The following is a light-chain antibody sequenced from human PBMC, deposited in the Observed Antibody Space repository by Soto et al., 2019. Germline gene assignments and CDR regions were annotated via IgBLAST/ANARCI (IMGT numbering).Light chain of an antibody. V-gene: IGKV3-20*01. J-gene: IGKJ1*01. Sequence: EIVLTQSPGTLSLSPGERATLSCRASQSVSNSFLAWYQRIPGQSPRLLIYGASRRATGIPDRFRGSGSGTDFTLTISSLEPEDFGMYYCQQYDSSPWTFGQGTKVEIK. CDR1: QSVSNSF. CDR2: GAS. CDR3: QQYDSSPWT.